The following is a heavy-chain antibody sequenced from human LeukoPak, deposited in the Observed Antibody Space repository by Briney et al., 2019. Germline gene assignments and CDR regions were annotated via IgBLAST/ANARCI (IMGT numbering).Heavy chain of an antibody. CDR3: ARDQAVAGGVDFDY. CDR2: IYAGNGNV. CDR1: GYTLSTYT. D-gene: IGHD6-19*01. V-gene: IGHV1-3*01. J-gene: IGHJ4*02. Sequence: GASVKVSCKASGYTLSTYTMHWLRQAPGQRPEWMGCIYAGNGNVKYSQNFQARVTITRDTSTSTAYMELRSLRSDDTAVYYCARDQAVAGGVDFDYWGQGTLVTVSS.